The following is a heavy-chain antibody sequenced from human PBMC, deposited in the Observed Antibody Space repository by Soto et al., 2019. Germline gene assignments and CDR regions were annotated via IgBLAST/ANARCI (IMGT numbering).Heavy chain of an antibody. D-gene: IGHD3-16*02. CDR3: ARGGYDYVWGSYRYNWFDP. Sequence: SETLSLTCAVYGGSFSGYYWSWIRQPPGKGLEWIGEINHSGSTNYNPSHKSRVTISVDTSKNQFSLKLSSVTAADTAVYYCARGGYDYVWGSYRYNWFDPWGQGTLVTVSS. CDR1: GGSFSGYY. CDR2: INHSGST. J-gene: IGHJ5*02. V-gene: IGHV4-34*01.